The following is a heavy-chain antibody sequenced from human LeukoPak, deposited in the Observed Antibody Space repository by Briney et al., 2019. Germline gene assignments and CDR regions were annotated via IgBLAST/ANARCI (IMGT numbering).Heavy chain of an antibody. CDR2: ISGSGGST. J-gene: IGHJ4*02. V-gene: IGHV3-23*01. CDR3: AKLARATMVRGVIPDY. CDR1: EFTFNNYW. Sequence: GGSLRLSCAASEFTFNNYWMTWVRQAPGKGLEWVSGISGSGGSTYYADSVKGRFTISRDNSKNTLYLQMNSLRAEDTAVYYCAKLARATMVRGVIPDYWGQGILLTVSS. D-gene: IGHD3-10*01.